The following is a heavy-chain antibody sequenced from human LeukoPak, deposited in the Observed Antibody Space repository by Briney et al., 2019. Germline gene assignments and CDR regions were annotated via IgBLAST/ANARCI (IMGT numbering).Heavy chain of an antibody. CDR2: ISSSSSYI. D-gene: IGHD6-13*01. Sequence: GGSLRLSCAASGFTFSSYSMNWVRQAPGKGLEWVSSISSSSSYIYYADSVKGRFTISRDKAKNSLYLQMNSLRAEDTAVYYCARESSSSYYYYYYMDVWGKGTTVTVSS. CDR3: ARESSSSYYYYYYMDV. V-gene: IGHV3-21*01. CDR1: GFTFSSYS. J-gene: IGHJ6*03.